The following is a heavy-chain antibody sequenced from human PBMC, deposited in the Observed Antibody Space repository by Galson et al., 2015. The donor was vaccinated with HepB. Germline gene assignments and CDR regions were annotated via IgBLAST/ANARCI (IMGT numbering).Heavy chain of an antibody. CDR3: ARERGAPGYDFLEGFAP. J-gene: IGHJ5*02. Sequence: SLRLSCAASGFTVSSNYMNWVRQAPGKGLEWVSVIFSGGGTFYADSVKGRFTISRDTYKNTVYLQMNSLRAEDTAVYYCARERGAPGYDFLEGFAPWGQGTVVTVSS. D-gene: IGHD3-3*01. V-gene: IGHV3-66*01. CDR2: IFSGGGT. CDR1: GFTVSSNY.